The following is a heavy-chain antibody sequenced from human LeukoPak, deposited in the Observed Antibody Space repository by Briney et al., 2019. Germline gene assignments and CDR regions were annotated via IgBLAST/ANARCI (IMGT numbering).Heavy chain of an antibody. V-gene: IGHV3-33*06. CDR3: AKEGCSSTSCYTGIDY. CDR2: IWYDGSNK. J-gene: IGHJ4*02. CDR1: GFTFSSYG. Sequence: GGSLRFSCAASGFTFSSYGMHWVRQAQGKGLEWVAVIWYDGSNKYYADSVKGRFTISRDNSKNTLYLQMNSLRAEDTAVYYCAKEGCSSTSCYTGIDYWGQGTLVTVSS. D-gene: IGHD2-2*02.